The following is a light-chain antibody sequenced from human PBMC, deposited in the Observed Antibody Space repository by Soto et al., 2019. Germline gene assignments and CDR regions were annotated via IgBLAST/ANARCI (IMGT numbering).Light chain of an antibody. Sequence: QCALTQPASGSGFPRQSITIFCTRNSSDVGSYNFVSWYQQHPGEVPKVMIYEVSKRPSGVSDRFSGSKSGNTASLTISGLQAEDEADYYCCADAGRSTYVFGTGTKVTVL. CDR3: CADAGRSTYV. V-gene: IGLV2-23*02. CDR1: SSDVGSYNF. CDR2: EVS. J-gene: IGLJ1*01.